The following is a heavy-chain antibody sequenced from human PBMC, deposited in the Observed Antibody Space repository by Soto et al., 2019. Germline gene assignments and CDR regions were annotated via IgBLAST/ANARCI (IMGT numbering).Heavy chain of an antibody. CDR2: ISSSSSYI. D-gene: IGHD6-19*01. J-gene: IGHJ4*02. Sequence: EVQLVESGGGLVKPGGSLRLSCAASGFTFSSYSMNWVCQAPGKGLEWVSSISSSSSYIYYADSVKGRFTISRDNAKNSLYLQMNSLRAEDTAVYYCARGGYSSGWYILDYWGQGTLVTVSS. V-gene: IGHV3-21*01. CDR3: ARGGYSSGWYILDY. CDR1: GFTFSSYS.